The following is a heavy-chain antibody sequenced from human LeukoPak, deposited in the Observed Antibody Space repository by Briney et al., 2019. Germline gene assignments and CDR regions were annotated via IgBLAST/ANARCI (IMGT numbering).Heavy chain of an antibody. D-gene: IGHD5-12*01. CDR2: IYYSGST. J-gene: IGHJ4*02. CDR3: ARERGGYSGSPYYFDY. CDR1: GGSVSSGSYY. V-gene: IGHV4-61*01. Sequence: NSSETLSLTCTVSGGSVSSGSYYWSWIRQPPGKGLEWIGYIYYSGSTNYTPSLKSRVTISVDTSKNQFSLKLSSVTAADTAVYYCARERGGYSGSPYYFDYWGQGTLVTVSS.